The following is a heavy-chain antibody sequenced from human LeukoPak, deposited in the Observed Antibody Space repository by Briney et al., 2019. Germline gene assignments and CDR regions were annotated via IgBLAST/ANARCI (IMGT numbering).Heavy chain of an antibody. CDR3: ARGLRGPDY. V-gene: IGHV3-23*01. Sequence: GGSLRLSCAASGFTFSNYGMNWVRQAPGKGLEWVSGITPDAGRTYYADSVKGRFTIYRDNSKNTVYLQMNSLGAEDTAVYYCARGLRGPDYWGQGTQVTVSS. CDR1: GFTFSNYG. CDR2: ITPDAGRT. J-gene: IGHJ4*02.